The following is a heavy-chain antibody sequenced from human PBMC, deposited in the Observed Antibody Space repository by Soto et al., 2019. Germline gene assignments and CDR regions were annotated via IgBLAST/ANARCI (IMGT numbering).Heavy chain of an antibody. CDR3: ATLPAAMYFYGSDV. V-gene: IGHV4-39*01. D-gene: IGHD2-2*01. CDR2: ILHRGST. J-gene: IGHJ6*02. Sequence: QLQLRESGPGLVKPSETLSLTCSVSGGSVSISTYYWAWVRQTPGKGLEWLGSILHRGSTYYNPSLKRRLTLSVDTSEDQFSLNLSSVTATDTGVYYCATLPAAMYFYGSDVWGPGTTVTVSS. CDR1: GGSVSISTYY.